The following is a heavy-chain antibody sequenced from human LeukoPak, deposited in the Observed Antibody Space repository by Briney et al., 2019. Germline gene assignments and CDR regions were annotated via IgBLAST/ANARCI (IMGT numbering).Heavy chain of an antibody. Sequence: PSETLSLTCAVYGGSFSGYYWSWIRQPPGKGLEWIGEINHSGSTNYNPSLESRVTISVDTSKNQFSLKLSSVTAADTAVYYCARGYCSGGSRYSGLDYWGQGTLVTVSS. CDR1: GGSFSGYY. CDR2: INHSGST. D-gene: IGHD2-15*01. CDR3: ARGYCSGGSRYSGLDY. V-gene: IGHV4-34*01. J-gene: IGHJ4*02.